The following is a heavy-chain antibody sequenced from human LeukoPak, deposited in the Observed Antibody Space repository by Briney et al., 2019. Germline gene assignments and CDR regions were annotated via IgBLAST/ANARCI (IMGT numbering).Heavy chain of an antibody. CDR2: IKQDGSEK. Sequence: PGGSLRLSCAVSGFSLSSYWMSWLRQAQGKELEWVANIKQDGSEKYYVDSVKGRFTISRDNAKNSLYLQMNSLRAEETAVYYCARDIVVITAAPPFKYWGQGTRVTVS. CDR3: ARDIVVITAAPPFKY. CDR1: GFSLSSYW. J-gene: IGHJ4*02. V-gene: IGHV3-7*03. D-gene: IGHD2-2*01.